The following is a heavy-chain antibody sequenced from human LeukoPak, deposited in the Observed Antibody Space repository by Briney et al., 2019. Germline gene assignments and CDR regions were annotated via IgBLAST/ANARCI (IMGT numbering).Heavy chain of an antibody. CDR2: INPSGGST. CDR1: GYTFTSYY. J-gene: IGHJ4*02. CDR3: ARGNYDFWSGYYGPSDY. Sequence: ASVKVSCKASGYTFTSYYIHWVRQAPGQGLEWMGIINPSGGSTSYAQKFQGRVTMTRDTSTGTVYMELSSLRSEDTAMYYCARGNYDFWSGYYGPSDYWGQGTLVTVSS. D-gene: IGHD3-3*01. V-gene: IGHV1-46*01.